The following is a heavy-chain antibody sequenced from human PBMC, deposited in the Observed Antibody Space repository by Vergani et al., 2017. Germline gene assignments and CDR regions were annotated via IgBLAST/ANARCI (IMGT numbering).Heavy chain of an antibody. D-gene: IGHD4-17*01. Sequence: EVQLLESGGGLVQPGGSLRLSCAASGFTFSSYAMSWVRQAPGKGLEWVSAISSSSSYIYYADSVKGRFTISRDNAKNSLYLQMNSLRAEDTAVYYCARDHHDYGDYVDYWGQGTLVTVSS. CDR2: ISSSSSYI. CDR1: GFTFSSYA. CDR3: ARDHHDYGDYVDY. J-gene: IGHJ4*02. V-gene: IGHV3-21*01.